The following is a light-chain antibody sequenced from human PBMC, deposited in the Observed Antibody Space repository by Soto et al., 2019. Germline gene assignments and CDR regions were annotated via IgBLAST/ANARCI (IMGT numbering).Light chain of an antibody. Sequence: AIHVIQSPSSLSASVGDRVTITCRASQGIRNDLGWYQQKPGKAPKLLIYAASSLQSGVPSRFSGSGSGTDFTLTISSMQPEAFANYYCLQDYNYPSTFGPGTKVDIK. CDR3: LQDYNYPST. CDR1: QGIRND. CDR2: AAS. V-gene: IGKV1-6*01. J-gene: IGKJ3*01.